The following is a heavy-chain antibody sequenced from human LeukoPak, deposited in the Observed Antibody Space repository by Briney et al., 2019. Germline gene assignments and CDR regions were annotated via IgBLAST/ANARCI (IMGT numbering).Heavy chain of an antibody. V-gene: IGHV1-69*13. J-gene: IGHJ4*02. CDR3: ARARGLRYXDWLLPFDY. CDR2: IIPIFGTA. CDR1: GGTFSSYA. D-gene: IGHD3-9*01. Sequence: ASVKVSCKASGGTFSSYAISWVRQAPGQGLEWMGGIIPIFGTANYAQKFQGRVTITADESTSTAYMELSSLRSEDTAVYYCARARGLRYXDWLLPFDYWGQGTLVTVSS.